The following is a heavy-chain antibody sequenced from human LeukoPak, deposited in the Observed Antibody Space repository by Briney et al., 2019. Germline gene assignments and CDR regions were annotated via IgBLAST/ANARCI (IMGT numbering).Heavy chain of an antibody. J-gene: IGHJ4*02. CDR3: ARGGPAIRYCDWLSTYFDY. D-gene: IGHD3-9*01. V-gene: IGHV1-8*01. Sequence: ASVKVSCQASGYTFPSYDINWVRPATGQGLECMGWVNPNSGNTGYAQKFQGRVTMTRNTSISTAYMELSSLRSEDTAVYYCARGGPAIRYCDWLSTYFDYWGQGTLVTVSS. CDR1: GYTFPSYD. CDR2: VNPNSGNT.